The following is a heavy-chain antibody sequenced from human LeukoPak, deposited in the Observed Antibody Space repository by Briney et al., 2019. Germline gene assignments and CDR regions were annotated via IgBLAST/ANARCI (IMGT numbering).Heavy chain of an antibody. Sequence: GGSLRLSCAVSGFTFNSYEMNWVRQAPGKGLEWVSYISESGSAKYYSDSVKGRFTISRDYAKNSLYLQMNSLRPEDTAVYYCAREAAPVAAAQPDAVDIWGQGTMVTVSS. D-gene: IGHD2-15*01. V-gene: IGHV3-48*03. CDR3: AREAAPVAAAQPDAVDI. CDR2: ISESGSAK. CDR1: GFTFNSYE. J-gene: IGHJ3*02.